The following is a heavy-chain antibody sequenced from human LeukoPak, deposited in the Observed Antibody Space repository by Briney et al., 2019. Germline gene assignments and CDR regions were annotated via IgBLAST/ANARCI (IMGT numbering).Heavy chain of an antibody. CDR2: INSDGSSA. J-gene: IGHJ6*03. CDR3: ARAGGYYYYYMDV. CDR1: GFNFSIYW. D-gene: IGHD2-15*01. Sequence: AGGSLRLSCAASGFNFSIYWMHWVRQAPGKGLVWVSRINSDGSSAIYADSVKGRFTFSRDNAKNMLYLQMDCLRAEDTAVYYCARAGGYYYYYMDVWGKGTRVTVSS. V-gene: IGHV3-74*01.